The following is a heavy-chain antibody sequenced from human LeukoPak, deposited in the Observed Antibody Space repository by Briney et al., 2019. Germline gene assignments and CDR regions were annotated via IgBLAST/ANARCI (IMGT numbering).Heavy chain of an antibody. CDR1: GGSFSGYY. V-gene: IGHV4-31*11. CDR2: IYYSGST. Sequence: PSETLSLTCAVYGGSFSGYYWSWIRQHPGKGLEWLGYIYYSGSTYYNPSLKSRVTISVDTSKNQFSLKLSSVTAADTAVYYCARTPATVTSRGYYYYYGMDVWGQGTTVTVSS. J-gene: IGHJ6*02. CDR3: ARTPATVTSRGYYYYYGMDV. D-gene: IGHD4-17*01.